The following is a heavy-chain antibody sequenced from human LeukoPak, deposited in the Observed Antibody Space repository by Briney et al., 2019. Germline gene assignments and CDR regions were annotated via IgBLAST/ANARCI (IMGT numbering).Heavy chain of an antibody. J-gene: IGHJ4*02. V-gene: IGHV4-39*01. CDR3: ARLFSSYDSSGYYYY. CDR2: IYYSGST. CDR1: GGSISNSY. D-gene: IGHD3-22*01. Sequence: SETLSLTCTVSGGSISNSYWGWIRQPPGKGLEWIGSIYYSGSTYYNPSLKSRVTISVDTSKNQFSLKLSSVTAADTAVYYCARLFSSYDSSGYYYYWGQGTLVTVSS.